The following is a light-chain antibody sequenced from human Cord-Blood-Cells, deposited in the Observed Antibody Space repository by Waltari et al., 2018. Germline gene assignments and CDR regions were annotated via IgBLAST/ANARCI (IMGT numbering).Light chain of an antibody. CDR3: SSYTSSSTPYV. V-gene: IGLV2-14*01. Sequence: QSALTQPASVSGSPGPSITISCTGTSSHVGGYNYVSWHQQHPGKAPKLMIYEVSNRPSGVSNRFSGSKSGNTASLNISGLQAEDEADYYCSSYTSSSTPYVFGTGTKVTVL. CDR2: EVS. J-gene: IGLJ1*01. CDR1: SSHVGGYNY.